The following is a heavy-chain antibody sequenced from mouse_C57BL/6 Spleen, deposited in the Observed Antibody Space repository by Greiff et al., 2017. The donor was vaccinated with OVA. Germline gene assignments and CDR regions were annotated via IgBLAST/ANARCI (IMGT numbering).Heavy chain of an antibody. CDR3: ARETYYSNYDAMDY. D-gene: IGHD2-5*01. CDR1: GFTFSDYG. CDR2: ISSGSSTI. J-gene: IGHJ4*01. Sequence: EVKVVESGGGLVKPGGSLTLSCAASGFTFSDYGMHWVRQAPEKGLEWVAYISSGSSTIYYADTVKGRFTISRDNAKNTLFLQMTSLRSENTAMYYCARETYYSNYDAMDYWGQGTSVTVSS. V-gene: IGHV5-17*01.